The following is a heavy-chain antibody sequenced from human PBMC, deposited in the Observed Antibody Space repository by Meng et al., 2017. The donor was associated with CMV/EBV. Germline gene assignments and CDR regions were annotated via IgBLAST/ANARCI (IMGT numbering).Heavy chain of an antibody. CDR2: IIPILGIA. J-gene: IGHJ5*02. CDR1: GYTFTSYY. CDR3: ARDGVVLNNWFDP. V-gene: IGHV1-69*04. D-gene: IGHD2-15*01. Sequence: SVKVSCKASGYTFTSYYMHWVRQVPGQGLEWMGRIIPILGIANYAQKFQGRVTITADKSTSTAYMELSSLRSEDTAVYYCARDGVVLNNWFDPWGQGTLVTVSS.